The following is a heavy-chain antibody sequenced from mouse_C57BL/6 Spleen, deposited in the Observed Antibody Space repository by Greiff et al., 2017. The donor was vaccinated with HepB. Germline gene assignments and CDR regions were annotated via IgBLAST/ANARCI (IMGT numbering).Heavy chain of an antibody. CDR2: INPNNGGT. D-gene: IGHD1-1*01. V-gene: IGHV1-26*01. CDR1: GYTFTDYY. J-gene: IGHJ2*01. Sequence: EVQLQQSGPELVKPGASVKISCKASGYTFTDYYMNWVKQSHGKSLEWIGDINPNNGGTSYNQKFKGKATLTVDKSSSTAYMELRSLTSEDSAVYYCARSYYGSSYVDFDYWGQGTTLTVSS. CDR3: ARSYYGSSYVDFDY.